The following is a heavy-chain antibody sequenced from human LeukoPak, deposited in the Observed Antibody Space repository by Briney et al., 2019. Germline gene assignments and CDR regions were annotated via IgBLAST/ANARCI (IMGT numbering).Heavy chain of an antibody. CDR1: GGSFSGYY. V-gene: IGHV4-34*01. Sequence: SETLSLTCAVYGGSFSGYYWSWIRQPPGKGLEWIGSIYYSGSTYYNQSPKSRVTISVDTSKNQFSLKLSSVTAADTAVYYCARFMVRGVIVPYYFDYWGQGTLVTVSS. J-gene: IGHJ4*02. D-gene: IGHD3-10*01. CDR3: ARFMVRGVIVPYYFDY. CDR2: IYYSGST.